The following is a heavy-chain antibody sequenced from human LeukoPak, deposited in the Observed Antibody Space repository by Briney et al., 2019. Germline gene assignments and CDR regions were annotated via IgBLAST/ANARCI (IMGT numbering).Heavy chain of an antibody. CDR1: GFTFSNYA. D-gene: IGHD3-22*01. J-gene: IGHJ4*02. CDR2: IRYDGSDK. V-gene: IGHV3-30*02. CDR3: AKGVYYDSSGYSFDY. Sequence: PGGSLRLSCAASGFTFSNYAMHWVRQAPGKGLEWVAFIRYDGSDKYYADSVRGRFTISRDNSKNTLYLQMNSPRAEDTAVYYCAKGVYYDSSGYSFDYWGQGTLVIVSS.